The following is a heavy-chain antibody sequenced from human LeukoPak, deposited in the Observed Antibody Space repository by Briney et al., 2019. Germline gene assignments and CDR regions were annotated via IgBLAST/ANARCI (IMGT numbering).Heavy chain of an antibody. V-gene: IGHV3-7*03. CDR1: GFTFSSYW. CDR3: ARSGPRIQLWYDAFDI. J-gene: IGHJ3*02. CDR2: IKQDGSEK. D-gene: IGHD5-18*01. Sequence: GGSLRLSCAASGFTFSSYWMSWVRQAPGKGLEWVANIKQDGSEKYYVDSVKGRFTISRDNAKNSLYLQMNSLRAEDTAVYYCARSGPRIQLWYDAFDIWGQGTMVTVSS.